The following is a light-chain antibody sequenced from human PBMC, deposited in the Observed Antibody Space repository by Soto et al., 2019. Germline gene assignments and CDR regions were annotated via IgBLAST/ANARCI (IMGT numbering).Light chain of an antibody. CDR2: AAS. CDR3: QQYGASPPYT. Sequence: EIVLTQSPGTLSLSPGERATLSCRASRSFASSYLAWYQQRPGQAPRLLIYAASNRATGIPDRFSGSGSGTDFTLTINRLGAEDSAVYYCQQYGASPPYTFGQGTKVDIK. CDR1: RSFASSY. J-gene: IGKJ2*01. V-gene: IGKV3-20*01.